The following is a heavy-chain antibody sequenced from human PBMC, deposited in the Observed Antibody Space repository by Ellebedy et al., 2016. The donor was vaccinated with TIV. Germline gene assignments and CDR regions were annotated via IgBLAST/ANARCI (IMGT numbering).Heavy chain of an antibody. D-gene: IGHD6-19*01. CDR2: ISDSGDST. V-gene: IGHV3-23*01. CDR1: GFVVNTNY. Sequence: GESLNISCAASGFVVNTNYMIWVRQAPEKRLEWVSTISDSGDSTYYADSVKGRFTISRDNSKNMLYLQMNSLRAEDTALYYCVKERDGGWDYWGQGTLVTVSS. J-gene: IGHJ4*02. CDR3: VKERDGGWDY.